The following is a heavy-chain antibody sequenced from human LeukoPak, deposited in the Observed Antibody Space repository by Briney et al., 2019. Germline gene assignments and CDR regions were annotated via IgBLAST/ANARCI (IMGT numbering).Heavy chain of an antibody. CDR1: GFMFSTYS. CDR3: ARAHRGYCSGGSCYSVDY. J-gene: IGHJ4*02. V-gene: IGHV3-21*01. D-gene: IGHD2-15*01. CDR2: ISRSSSYI. Sequence: PGGSLRPSCAASGFMFSTYSMSWVRQAPGKGLEWVSSISRSSSYIYYADSVKGRFTISRDSSKNSLYLQMNSLRAEDTAVYYCARAHRGYCSGGSCYSVDYWGQGTLVTVSS.